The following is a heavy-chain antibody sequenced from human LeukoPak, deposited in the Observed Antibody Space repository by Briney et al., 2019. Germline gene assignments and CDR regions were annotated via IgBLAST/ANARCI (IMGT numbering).Heavy chain of an antibody. D-gene: IGHD6-19*01. CDR3: VKSSSSGWTILES. Sequence: GRSLRLSCAASGFTFSSYGMHWVRQAPGKGLEWVAVIWYDGDNKYYADSVKGRFTISRDVSKDTLYLQMNSLRVEDTAVYYCVKSSSSGWTILESWGQGTLVTVSS. J-gene: IGHJ4*02. CDR1: GFTFSSYG. CDR2: IWYDGDNK. V-gene: IGHV3-33*03.